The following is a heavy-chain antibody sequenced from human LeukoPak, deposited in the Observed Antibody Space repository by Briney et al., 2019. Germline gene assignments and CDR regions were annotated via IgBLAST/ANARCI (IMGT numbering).Heavy chain of an antibody. V-gene: IGHV3-66*01. CDR3: ASGYSGYQSDY. Sequence: GGSLRLSCAASGFTVSSNYMSWVRQAPGKGLEWVSVIYSGGSTYYADSVKGRFTISRDNSKNSLYLQMNSLRAEDTAVYYCASGYSGYQSDYWGQGTLVTVSS. CDR2: IYSGGST. D-gene: IGHD5-12*01. J-gene: IGHJ4*02. CDR1: GFTVSSNY.